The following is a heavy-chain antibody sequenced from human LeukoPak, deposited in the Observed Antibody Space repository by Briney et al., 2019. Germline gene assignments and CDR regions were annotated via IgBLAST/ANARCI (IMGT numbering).Heavy chain of an antibody. V-gene: IGHV1-18*01. CDR3: ARGPYSSSFYYFDY. Sequence: ASVKVSCKASGYTFTSYGISWVRQAPGQGLEWMGWISAYNGNTNYAQKLQGRVTMTTDTSTSTAYMELRSLRSEDTAVYYCARGPYSSSFYYFDYWGQGTLVTVSS. D-gene: IGHD6-6*01. J-gene: IGHJ4*02. CDR2: ISAYNGNT. CDR1: GYTFTSYG.